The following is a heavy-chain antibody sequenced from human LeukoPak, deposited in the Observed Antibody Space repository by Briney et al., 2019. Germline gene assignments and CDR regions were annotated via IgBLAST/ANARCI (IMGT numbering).Heavy chain of an antibody. CDR2: IYPGDSDT. V-gene: IGHV5-51*01. D-gene: IGHD3-10*01. CDR3: ARSSGPGSSFDY. Sequence: GESLKISCKGSGYSFSTYWIGWVRQMPGKGLEWMGIIYPGDSDTRYSPSFQGQVTISADKTITTAYLQWSSLKASDSAMYSCARSSGPGSSFDYWGQGTLVTVSS. CDR1: GYSFSTYW. J-gene: IGHJ4*02.